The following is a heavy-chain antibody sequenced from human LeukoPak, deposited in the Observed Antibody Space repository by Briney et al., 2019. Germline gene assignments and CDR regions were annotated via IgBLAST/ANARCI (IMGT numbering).Heavy chain of an antibody. Sequence: PSETLSLTCTGSGGSISSGGYYWRWIRQRPGKGLEWIGYSYHSGCTYYNPSLKSRVTISVNRSKNQFSLKLRSVTAADTAVYYCARFGQAVGATINAFDIWGQGTMVTVSS. D-gene: IGHD1-26*01. V-gene: IGHV4-30-2*01. CDR2: SYHSGCT. J-gene: IGHJ3*02. CDR1: GGSISSGGYY. CDR3: ARFGQAVGATINAFDI.